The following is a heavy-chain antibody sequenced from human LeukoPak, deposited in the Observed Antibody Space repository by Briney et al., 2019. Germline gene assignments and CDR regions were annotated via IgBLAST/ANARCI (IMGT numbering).Heavy chain of an antibody. CDR1: GFTFSNAW. CDR2: IKSKTDGGTT. Sequence: GGSLRLSCAASGFTFSNAWMSWVRQAPGKGLEWVGRIKSKTDGGTTDYAAPVKGRFTISRDDSKNTLYLQMNSLKTEDTAVYYCTIDLSYTMVRGVIVNWGQGTLVTVSS. CDR3: TIDLSYTMVRGVIVN. D-gene: IGHD3-10*01. V-gene: IGHV3-15*01. J-gene: IGHJ4*02.